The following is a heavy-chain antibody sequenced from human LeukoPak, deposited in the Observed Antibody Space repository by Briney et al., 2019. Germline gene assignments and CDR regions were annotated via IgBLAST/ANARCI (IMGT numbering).Heavy chain of an antibody. D-gene: IGHD1-1*01. V-gene: IGHV1-18*01. CDR2: INTYNGDT. CDR3: AKDGGSARTTFDS. Sequence: ASVKVSFKASGYNFNTNGIAWVRQAPGQGLEWMGWINTYNGDTNYAQKLQGRVTMTTDTSTSTAYMELRSPKSDDTAVYYCAKDGGSARTTFDSWGQGTLVTVSS. J-gene: IGHJ4*02. CDR1: GYNFNTNG.